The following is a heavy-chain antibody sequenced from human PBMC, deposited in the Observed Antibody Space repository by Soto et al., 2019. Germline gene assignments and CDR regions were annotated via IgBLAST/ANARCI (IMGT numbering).Heavy chain of an antibody. D-gene: IGHD6-13*01. CDR3: ARDRPLHDIAAAGTENWFAP. Sequence: ASVKVSCKASGGTFSSYAISWVRQAPGQGLEWMGGIIPIFGTANYAQKFQGRVTITADESTSTAYMELSSLRSEDTAVYYCARDRPLHDIAAAGTENWFAPSGQGTLVTVSS. CDR1: GGTFSSYA. J-gene: IGHJ5*02. V-gene: IGHV1-69*13. CDR2: IIPIFGTA.